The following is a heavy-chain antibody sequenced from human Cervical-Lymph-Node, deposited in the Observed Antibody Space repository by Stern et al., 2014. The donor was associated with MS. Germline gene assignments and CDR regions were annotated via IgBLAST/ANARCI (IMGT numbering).Heavy chain of an antibody. CDR2: IFPRDSNT. V-gene: IGHV5-51*03. D-gene: IGHD5-12*01. CDR3: ARSPATPSGYDRFDY. J-gene: IGHJ4*02. Sequence: EVQLEESGAEVKKPGESLKISCEASGYLFDDYWIGWVRQMSGRGLELVAIIFPRDSNTRYSPSVQGQVTISAAKSISTAYLQWSSLKASDPPIYYCARSPATPSGYDRFDYWGQGALVTVSS. CDR1: GYLFDDYW.